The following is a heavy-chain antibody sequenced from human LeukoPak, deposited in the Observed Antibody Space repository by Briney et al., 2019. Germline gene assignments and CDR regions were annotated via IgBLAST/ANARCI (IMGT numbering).Heavy chain of an antibody. Sequence: SVKVSCKASGYTFTSYDINWVRQATGQGLEWMGGIIPIFGTANYAQKFRGRVTITADKSTSTAYMELSSLRSEDTAVYYCARGVAAAGWFDPWGQGTLVTVSS. CDR1: GYTFTSYD. J-gene: IGHJ5*02. CDR2: IIPIFGTA. CDR3: ARGVAAAGWFDP. V-gene: IGHV1-69*06. D-gene: IGHD6-13*01.